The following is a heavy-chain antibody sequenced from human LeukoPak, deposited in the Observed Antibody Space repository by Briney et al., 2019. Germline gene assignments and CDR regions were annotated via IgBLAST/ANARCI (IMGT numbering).Heavy chain of an antibody. J-gene: IGHJ4*02. V-gene: IGHV3-66*01. Sequence: GGSLRLSCAASGFTVSSNYMSWVRQAPGKGLEWVSVICSGGSTYYADSVKGRFTISRDNSKNTLYLQMNSLRAEDTAVYYCARVLMYYFDYWGQGTLVTVSS. CDR1: GFTVSSNY. CDR2: ICSGGST. CDR3: ARVLMYYFDY.